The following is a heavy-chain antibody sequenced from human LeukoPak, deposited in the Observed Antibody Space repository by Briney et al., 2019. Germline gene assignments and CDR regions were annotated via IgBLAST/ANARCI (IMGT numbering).Heavy chain of an antibody. CDR3: ARGSRAARPDY. D-gene: IGHD6-6*01. Sequence: SETLSLTCTVSGGSISSYYWSWIRQPPGKGLEWIGYIYYSGSTNYNPSLKSRVTISVDTSKNQFSLKLSSVTAADTAVYYCARGSRAARPDYWGQGTLVTVSS. CDR2: IYYSGST. CDR1: GGSISSYY. J-gene: IGHJ4*02. V-gene: IGHV4-59*01.